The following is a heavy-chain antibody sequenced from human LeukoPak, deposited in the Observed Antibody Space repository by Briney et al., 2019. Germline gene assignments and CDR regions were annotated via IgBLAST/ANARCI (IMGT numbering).Heavy chain of an antibody. V-gene: IGHV3-33*01. CDR1: GFTLSSYG. Sequence: GGALRLSCAASGFTLSSYGMHWGRQAPGKGLEWVAVIWYDGSNKYYADSVKGRFTISRDNSKNTLYLQMNSLRAEDTAVYYCARDRHSSYYYGMDVWGQGTTVTVSS. J-gene: IGHJ6*02. CDR2: IWYDGSNK. CDR3: ARDRHSSYYYGMDV.